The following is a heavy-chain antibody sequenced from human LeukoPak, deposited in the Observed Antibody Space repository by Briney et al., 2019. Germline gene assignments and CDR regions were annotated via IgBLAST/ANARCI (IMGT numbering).Heavy chain of an antibody. CDR1: GYSISSGYY. V-gene: IGHV4-38-2*01. Sequence: SETLSLTCAVSGYSISSGYYWGWIRQPPGKGLEWIGSIYHSGSTYYNPSLKSRVTISVDTSKNQFSPKLSSVTAADTAVYYCARYNYYGSGSYYYYFDYWGQGTLVTVSS. CDR3: ARYNYYGSGSYYYYFDY. CDR2: IYHSGST. D-gene: IGHD3-10*01. J-gene: IGHJ4*02.